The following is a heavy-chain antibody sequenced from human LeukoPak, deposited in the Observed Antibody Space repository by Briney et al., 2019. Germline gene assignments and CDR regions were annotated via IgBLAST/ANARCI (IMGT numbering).Heavy chain of an antibody. D-gene: IGHD1-1*01. CDR3: ARDGSDNWGLFDY. CDR1: GFTFSDYY. CDR2: VYYTGNT. Sequence: GSLRLSCAASGFTFSDYYMSWIRQAPGKGLEWIGSVYYTGNTYHNPSLKSRVTISVDTSKNQFSLRLSFLTAADTAVYYCARDGSDNWGLFDYWGQGTLLTVSS. J-gene: IGHJ4*02. V-gene: IGHV4-38-2*02.